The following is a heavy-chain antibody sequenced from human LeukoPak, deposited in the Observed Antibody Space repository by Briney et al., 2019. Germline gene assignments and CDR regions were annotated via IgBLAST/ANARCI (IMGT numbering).Heavy chain of an antibody. J-gene: IGHJ4*02. V-gene: IGHV3-9*01. CDR1: GFTFDDYA. D-gene: IGHD3-22*01. CDR3: AKDSSDYYDSSGSLDY. Sequence: GRSLRLSCAASGFTFDDYAMHWVRQAPGKGLEWVSGISWNSGSIGYADSVKGRFIISRDNAKNSLYLQMNSLRAEDTALYYCAKDSSDYYDSSGSLDYWGQGTLVTVSS. CDR2: ISWNSGSI.